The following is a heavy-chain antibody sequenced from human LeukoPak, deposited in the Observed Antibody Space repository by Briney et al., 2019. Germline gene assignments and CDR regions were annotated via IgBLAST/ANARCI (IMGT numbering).Heavy chain of an antibody. D-gene: IGHD1-26*01. V-gene: IGHV3-48*03. CDR1: GFSFSSYE. Sequence: GRSLRLSCAASGFSFSSYEMNWVRLAPGKGLEWVSHISSSATNIYYADSVKGRFTISRDNAKNSLYLQTNSLRAEDTAVYYCAKEGSYDALDIWGQGTMVTVSS. J-gene: IGHJ3*02. CDR2: ISSSATNI. CDR3: AKEGSYDALDI.